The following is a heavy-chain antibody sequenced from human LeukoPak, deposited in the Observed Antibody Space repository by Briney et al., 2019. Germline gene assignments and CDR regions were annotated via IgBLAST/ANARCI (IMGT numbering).Heavy chain of an antibody. D-gene: IGHD3-22*01. Sequence: PTGGSLRLSCAASGFTFSSYAMSWVRHVPGKGLEWVSSFSGHTGDTYYADSVKGRFTISRDNSKNTLYLQMNSLRAEDTAVYYCAKDPGTYYYDSSYYTGWGQRTLVTVSS. CDR2: FSGHTGDT. CDR1: GFTFSSYA. CDR3: AKDPGTYYYDSSYYTG. V-gene: IGHV3-23*01. J-gene: IGHJ4*02.